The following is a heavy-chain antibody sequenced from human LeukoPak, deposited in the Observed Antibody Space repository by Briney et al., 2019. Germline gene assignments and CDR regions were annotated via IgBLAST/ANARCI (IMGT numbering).Heavy chain of an antibody. J-gene: IGHJ5*02. V-gene: IGHV1-46*01. CDR2: ISPTGGST. CDR1: GYTFTSYY. D-gene: IGHD2-15*01. CDR3: ARGAPAKPFIVVVVAAPQSP. Sequence: APVKVSCKASGYTFTSYYMHWVRQAPGQGLEWMGLISPTGGSTGYAQKFQGRVTMTRDMSTSTDYMELSSLRSEDTAVYYCARGAPAKPFIVVVVAAPQSPWGQGTLVTVSS.